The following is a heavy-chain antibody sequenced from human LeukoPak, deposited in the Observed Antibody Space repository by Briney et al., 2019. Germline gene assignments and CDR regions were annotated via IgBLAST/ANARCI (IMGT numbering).Heavy chain of an antibody. CDR1: GYTFTSYG. J-gene: IGHJ6*02. CDR2: ISAYNGNT. Sequence: ASVKVSCKASGYTFTSYGISWVRQAPGQGLEWMGWISAYNGNTNYAQKLQGRVAMTTDTSTSTAYMELRSLRSDDRAVYYCARVMGMRAAAGTTIDVWGQGTTVTVSS. V-gene: IGHV1-18*01. D-gene: IGHD6-13*01. CDR3: ARVMGMRAAAGTTIDV.